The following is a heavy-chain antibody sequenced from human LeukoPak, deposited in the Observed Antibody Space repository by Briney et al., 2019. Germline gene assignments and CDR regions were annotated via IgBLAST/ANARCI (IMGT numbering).Heavy chain of an antibody. CDR3: ARGPLYYDILTGYYTEGGAFDI. CDR1: GYTFTSYG. D-gene: IGHD3-9*01. J-gene: IGHJ3*02. CDR2: IRAYDGNT. Sequence: GASVKVSCKASGYTFTSYGISWVRQAPGEGLEWMGWIRAYDGNTNYAQKLQHRVTMTTDTSTSTAYMELRSLRSDDTAVYYCARGPLYYDILTGYYTEGGAFDIWGQGTMVTVSS. V-gene: IGHV1-18*04.